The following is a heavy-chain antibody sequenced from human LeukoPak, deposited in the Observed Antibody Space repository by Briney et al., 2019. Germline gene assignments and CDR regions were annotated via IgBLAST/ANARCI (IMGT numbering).Heavy chain of an antibody. CDR2: ISSSGGST. CDR3: ARGPWSAAGYNGMDV. J-gene: IGHJ6*02. V-gene: IGHV3-23*01. D-gene: IGHD6-13*01. Sequence: GGSLRLSCAASGFTFSSYGMSWVRQAPGKGLEWVSAISSSGGSTPYADSVKGRFTISRDNSKNTLYLQMNSLRGEDTAVYYCARGPWSAAGYNGMDVWGQGTTVTVSS. CDR1: GFTFSSYG.